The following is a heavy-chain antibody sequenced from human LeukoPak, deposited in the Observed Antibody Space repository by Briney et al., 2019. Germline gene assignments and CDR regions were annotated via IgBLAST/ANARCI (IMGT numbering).Heavy chain of an antibody. CDR3: ARGLGDSSGYYLDY. CDR1: GGSFSGYY. Sequence: PSETLSLTCAVYGGSFSGYYWSWIRQPPGKGLEWIGEINHSGSTNYNPSLKSRVTISVDTSKNQFSLELSSVTAADTAVYYCARGLGDSSGYYLDYWGQGTLVTVSS. V-gene: IGHV4-34*01. D-gene: IGHD3-22*01. J-gene: IGHJ4*02. CDR2: INHSGST.